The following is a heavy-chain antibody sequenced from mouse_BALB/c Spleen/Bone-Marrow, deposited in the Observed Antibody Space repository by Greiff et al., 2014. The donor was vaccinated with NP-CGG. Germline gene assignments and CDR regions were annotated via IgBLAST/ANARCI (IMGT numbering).Heavy chain of an antibody. CDR2: IYPGDGDT. CDR3: ARSAYYGTNYGAMDY. J-gene: IGHJ4*01. Sequence: VQLQQSGPELVKPGASVKISCKASGYAFSNSWMNWVKQRPGQGLEWIGRIYPGDGDTNYNGKFKGKATLTADKSSSTAYMQLSSLTSVDSAVYFYARSAYYGTNYGAMDYWGQGTSVTVSS. CDR1: GYAFSNSW. D-gene: IGHD1-1*01. V-gene: IGHV1-82*01.